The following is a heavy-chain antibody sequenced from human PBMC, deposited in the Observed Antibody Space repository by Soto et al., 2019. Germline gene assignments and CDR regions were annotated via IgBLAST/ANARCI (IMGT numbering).Heavy chain of an antibody. J-gene: IGHJ4*02. Sequence: SETLSLTXTVSGGSISSGCYYWSWIRQHPGKGLEWIGYIYYSGSTYYNPSLKSRVTISVDTSKNRFSLKLSSVTAADTAVYYCARDNGSGNDYWGQGTLVTVSS. CDR1: GGSISSGCYY. V-gene: IGHV4-31*03. CDR2: IYYSGST. D-gene: IGHD3-10*01. CDR3: ARDNGSGNDY.